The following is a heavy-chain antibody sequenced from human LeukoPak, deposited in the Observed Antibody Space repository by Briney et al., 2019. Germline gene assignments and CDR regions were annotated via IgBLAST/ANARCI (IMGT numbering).Heavy chain of an antibody. J-gene: IGHJ4*02. CDR1: GFTFSSNG. CDR3: AKDISGGNSETYIDY. D-gene: IGHD4-23*01. V-gene: IGHV3-30*02. CDR2: ILYDGR. Sequence: GGSLRLSCAASGFTFSSNGIHWVRQAPGKGLEWVAFILYDGRYYADSVKGRFTISRDNSKNTLYLQMDSLRAEDTAVYYCAKDISGGNSETYIDYWGQGTLVAVSS.